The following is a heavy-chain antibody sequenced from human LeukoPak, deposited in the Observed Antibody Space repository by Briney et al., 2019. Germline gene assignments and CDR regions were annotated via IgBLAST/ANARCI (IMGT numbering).Heavy chain of an antibody. D-gene: IGHD3-22*01. J-gene: IGHJ4*02. V-gene: IGHV3-21*01. CDR1: GFTFSSYG. Sequence: PGRSLRLSCAASGFTFSSYGMHWVRQAPGKGLEWVSSISSSSSYIYYADSVKGRFTISRDNAKNSLYLQMNSLRAEDTAVYYCARSYYYDSSGLPGYWGQGTLVTVSS. CDR3: ARSYYYDSSGLPGY. CDR2: ISSSSSYI.